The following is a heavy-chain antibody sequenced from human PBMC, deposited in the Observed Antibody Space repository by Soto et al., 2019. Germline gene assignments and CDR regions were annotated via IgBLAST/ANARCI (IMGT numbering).Heavy chain of an antibody. CDR1: GGSFSGYY. CDR3: ARRGERRIVRV. D-gene: IGHD3-22*01. J-gene: IGHJ4*02. Sequence: SETLSLTCAVYGGSFSGYYWSWIRQPPGKGLEWIGEINHSGSTNYNPSLKSRVTISVDTSKNQFSLKLSSVTAADTAVYYCARRGERRIVRVWGQGTLVTVSS. V-gene: IGHV4-34*01. CDR2: INHSGST.